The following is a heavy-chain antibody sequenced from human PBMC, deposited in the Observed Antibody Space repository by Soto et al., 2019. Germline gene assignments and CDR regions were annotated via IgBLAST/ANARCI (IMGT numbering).Heavy chain of an antibody. J-gene: IGHJ5*02. Sequence: QVQLVQSGAEVKKPGASVKVACRASRYTFTSFDINWVRQATGQGLEWMGRMNPSSGNTDYAQKFQGRVTMTRDTPISTAYMELSSLRSEDTAVYYCARTRSGSYLWGQGTLVTVSS. D-gene: IGHD3-10*01. CDR1: RYTFTSFD. CDR3: ARTRSGSYL. CDR2: MNPSSGNT. V-gene: IGHV1-8*01.